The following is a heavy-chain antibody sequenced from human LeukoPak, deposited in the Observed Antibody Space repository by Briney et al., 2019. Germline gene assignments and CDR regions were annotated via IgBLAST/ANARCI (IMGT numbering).Heavy chain of an antibody. D-gene: IGHD2-15*01. CDR2: ISSSSSYI. J-gene: IGHJ4*02. CDR1: GFTFTTYT. CDR3: ARSKDGGLTIFDY. Sequence: PGGSLRLSCAASGFTFTTYTMTWVRQAPGKGLEGVSSISSSSSYIYYADSVKGRFTISRDNAKNSLYLQMNSLRAEDTAVYYCARSKDGGLTIFDYWGQGTPVTVSS. V-gene: IGHV3-21*01.